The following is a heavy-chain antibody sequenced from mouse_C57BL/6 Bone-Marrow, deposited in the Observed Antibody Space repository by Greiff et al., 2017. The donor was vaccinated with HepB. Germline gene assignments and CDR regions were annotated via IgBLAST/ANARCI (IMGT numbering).Heavy chain of an antibody. Sequence: QVQLQQPGAELVMPGASVKLSCKASGYTFTSYWMHWVKQRPGQGLEWIGEIDPSDSYTNYNQKFKGKSTLTVDKSSSTAYMQLSSLTSEDSAVYYCARWDYDYDGPHYYAMDYWGQGTSVTVSS. D-gene: IGHD2-4*01. V-gene: IGHV1-69*01. CDR1: GYTFTSYW. J-gene: IGHJ4*01. CDR2: IDPSDSYT. CDR3: ARWDYDYDGPHYYAMDY.